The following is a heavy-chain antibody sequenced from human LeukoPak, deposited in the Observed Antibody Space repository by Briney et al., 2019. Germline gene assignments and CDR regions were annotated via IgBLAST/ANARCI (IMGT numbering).Heavy chain of an antibody. D-gene: IGHD3-10*01. J-gene: IGHJ4*02. V-gene: IGHV3-53*01. CDR3: ARAAMVRGVDYFDY. Sequence: PGGSLRLSCAASGFTVSSNYMSWVRQAPGKGLEWVSVIYSGGSTYYADSVKGRFTISRHNSKNTLYLQMNSLRVEDTAIYYCARAAMVRGVDYFDYWGQGTLVTVSS. CDR2: IYSGGST. CDR1: GFTVSSNY.